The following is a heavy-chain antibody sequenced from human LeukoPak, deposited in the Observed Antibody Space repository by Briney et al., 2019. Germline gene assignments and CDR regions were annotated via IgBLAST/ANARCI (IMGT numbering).Heavy chain of an antibody. CDR3: ASWVSSSHYFDY. CDR1: GFTVSSNY. D-gene: IGHD6-6*01. Sequence: PGGSLRLSCAASGFTVSSNYMSWVRQAPGKGLEWVSVIYSGGSTYYADSVKGRFTISRDNSKNTLYLQMNSPRAEDTAVYYCASWVSSSHYFDYWGQGTLVTVSS. CDR2: IYSGGST. J-gene: IGHJ4*02. V-gene: IGHV3-66*01.